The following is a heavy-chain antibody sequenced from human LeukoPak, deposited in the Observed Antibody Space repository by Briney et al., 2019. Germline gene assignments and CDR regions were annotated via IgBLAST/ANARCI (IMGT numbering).Heavy chain of an antibody. CDR3: VRDTVITLGSFDY. Sequence: GGSLRLSCAGSGFTFSDYYMTWIRQAPGKGLEWLSYISSSGSSTYYADSVKGRFTISRDNGKNSLYLQMNNLTVEDTAVYYCVRDTVITLGSFDYWGQGTLVTVSS. J-gene: IGHJ4*02. CDR2: ISSSGSST. CDR1: GFTFSDYY. V-gene: IGHV3-11*04. D-gene: IGHD4-17*01.